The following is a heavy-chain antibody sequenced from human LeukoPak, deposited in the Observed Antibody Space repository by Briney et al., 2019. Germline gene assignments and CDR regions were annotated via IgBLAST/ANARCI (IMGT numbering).Heavy chain of an antibody. Sequence: GGSLRLSCAASGFTFDDYAMHWVRQAPGKGLEWVSGISWNSGSIGYADSVKGRFTISRDNAKNSLYLQMNSLRAEDTALYYCAYRAFDIWGQGTMVTVPS. V-gene: IGHV3-9*01. CDR2: ISWNSGSI. CDR1: GFTFDDYA. CDR3: AYRAFDI. J-gene: IGHJ3*02.